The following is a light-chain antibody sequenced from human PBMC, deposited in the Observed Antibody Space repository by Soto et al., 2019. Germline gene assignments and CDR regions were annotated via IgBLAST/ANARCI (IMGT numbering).Light chain of an antibody. CDR1: NIGRKS. CDR3: QVWDSNSDHSV. CDR2: YDS. Sequence: SYELTQPPSVSVAPGETARITCGGNNIGRKSGHRYHQKPGQAPVLVIYYDSDRPPGIPERFSGSNSGKTATLTITRVEAGDEADYYCQVWDSNSDHSVFGGGTQLTVL. V-gene: IGLV3-21*01. J-gene: IGLJ2*01.